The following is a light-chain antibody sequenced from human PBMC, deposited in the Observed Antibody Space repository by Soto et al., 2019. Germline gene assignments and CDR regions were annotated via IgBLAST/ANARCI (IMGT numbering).Light chain of an antibody. Sequence: EIVLTQSPGTLSLSPGERATLFCRTSQSISSAALAWYQLKPGQAPRLLIYAAFSRATGIPDRFSGGGSGTDFTLTISGLEPEDFAVYYCQHYATFGQGTKVDIK. J-gene: IGKJ1*01. CDR2: AAF. CDR1: QSISSAA. V-gene: IGKV3-20*01. CDR3: QHYAT.